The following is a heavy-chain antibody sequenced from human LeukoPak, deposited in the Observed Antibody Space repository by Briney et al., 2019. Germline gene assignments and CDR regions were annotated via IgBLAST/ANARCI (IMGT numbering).Heavy chain of an antibody. Sequence: ASVKVSCKVSGYTFTSYGISWLRQAPGQGLEWMGWTSAYNGDTNFAQNFQGRVTLTTGTSTSIAYMELKSLRSDDTAIYYCARDHCNGGRCYSMANFDYWGQGTLVTVSS. CDR3: ARDHCNGGRCYSMANFDY. D-gene: IGHD2-15*01. J-gene: IGHJ4*02. V-gene: IGHV1-18*01. CDR2: TSAYNGDT. CDR1: GYTFTSYG.